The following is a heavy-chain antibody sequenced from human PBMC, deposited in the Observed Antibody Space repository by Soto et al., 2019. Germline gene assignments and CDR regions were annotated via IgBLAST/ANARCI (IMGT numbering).Heavy chain of an antibody. V-gene: IGHV4-39*01. Sequence: QLQLQESGPGLVKPSETLSLTCTVSGGSISSSSYYWGWIRQPPGKGLEWIGSIYYSGSTYYNPSLKSRVTISVDTSKNRFSLKLSSVTAADTAVYYCARWGYSSSSTSYWGQGTLVTVSS. J-gene: IGHJ4*02. CDR1: GGSISSSSYY. CDR2: IYYSGST. D-gene: IGHD6-6*01. CDR3: ARWGYSSSSTSY.